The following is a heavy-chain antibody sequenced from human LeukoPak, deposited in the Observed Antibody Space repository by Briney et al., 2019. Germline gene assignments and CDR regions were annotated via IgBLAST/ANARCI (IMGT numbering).Heavy chain of an antibody. CDR2: IYYTGST. V-gene: IGHV4-31*03. Sequence: RPSETLSLTCTVSGDSISNGGHYWSWLRQHPEKGLERIGSIYYTGSTYYNPSLKSRVTISVDTSENQFSLRLSSVTAADTAVYYCARAPVPGRSGWFDPWGQGTLVTVSS. D-gene: IGHD6-19*01. CDR1: GDSISNGGHY. CDR3: ARAPVPGRSGWFDP. J-gene: IGHJ5*02.